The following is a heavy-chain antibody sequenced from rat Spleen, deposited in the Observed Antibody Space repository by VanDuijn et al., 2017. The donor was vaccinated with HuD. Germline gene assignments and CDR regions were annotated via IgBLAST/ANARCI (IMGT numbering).Heavy chain of an antibody. CDR1: GFTFSDYY. D-gene: IGHD1-4*01. Sequence: EVQLVESGGGLVQPGRSMKLSCVASGFTFSDYYMAWVRQAPTKGLEWVATISSDGGRNFYRDSVKGRFTRSRDNAKSSLYLQMDSLRSGDTGTYYCARHEYNSYFDYWGQGVRVTVSS. CDR2: ISSDGGRN. J-gene: IGHJ2*01. CDR3: ARHEYNSYFDY. V-gene: IGHV5-25*01.